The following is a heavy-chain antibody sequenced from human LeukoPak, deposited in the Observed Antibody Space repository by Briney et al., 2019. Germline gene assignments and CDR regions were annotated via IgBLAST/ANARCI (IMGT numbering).Heavy chain of an antibody. V-gene: IGHV4-34*01. CDR3: ARRRLGYYFDY. CDR2: INPRGST. J-gene: IGHJ4*02. Sequence: SETLSLTXGAYGGSFSGYYWSWIRQPPGKGLEWIGEINPRGSTNYNPSLKSRVTLSADTSKNQFSLTLNSVTAADTAVYYCARRRLGYYFDYWGQGTLVTVSS. CDR1: GGSFSGYY. D-gene: IGHD5-24*01.